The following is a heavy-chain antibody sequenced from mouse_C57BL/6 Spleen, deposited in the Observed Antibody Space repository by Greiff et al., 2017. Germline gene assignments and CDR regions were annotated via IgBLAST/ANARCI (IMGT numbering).Heavy chain of an antibody. D-gene: IGHD4-1*01. V-gene: IGHV14-4*01. CDR2: IDPENGDT. J-gene: IGHJ2*01. CDR3: TTPNWDDFDY. Sequence: EVQLQQSGAELVRPGASVKLSCTASGFNIKDDYMHWVKQRPEQGLEWIGWIDPENGDTEYASKFQGKATITADTSSNTAYLQLSSLTSEDTAVYYCTTPNWDDFDYWGQGTTLTVSS. CDR1: GFNIKDDY.